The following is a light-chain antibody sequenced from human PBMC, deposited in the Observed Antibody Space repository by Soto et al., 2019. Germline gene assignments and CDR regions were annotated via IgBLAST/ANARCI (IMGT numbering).Light chain of an antibody. V-gene: IGLV2-14*01. Sequence: QSVLTQPASVSGTPGQSITITCTGSNNGVGRYSYVSWYQQYPGKTPKLIIYEVRLRPSGISDRFSGSKSGITASLTISGLQPEDEADYYCASYTTDTTRLFGTGTKVTV. J-gene: IGLJ1*01. CDR2: EVR. CDR3: ASYTTDTTRL. CDR1: NNGVGRYSY.